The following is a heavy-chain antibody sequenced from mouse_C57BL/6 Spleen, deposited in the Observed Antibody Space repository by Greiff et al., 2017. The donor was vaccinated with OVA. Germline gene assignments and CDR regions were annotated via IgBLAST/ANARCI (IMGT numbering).Heavy chain of an antibody. Sequence: QVQLKQSGAELARPGASVKMSCKASGYTFTSYTMQWIGYINPSSGYTKYNQKFKDKATLTADKSSSTAYMQLSSLTSEDSAVYYCARRDYDGGWYFDVWGTGTTVTVSS. D-gene: IGHD2-4*01. J-gene: IGHJ1*03. CDR3: ARRDYDGGWYFDV. V-gene: IGHV1-4*01. CDR2: INPSSGYT. CDR1: GYTFTSYT.